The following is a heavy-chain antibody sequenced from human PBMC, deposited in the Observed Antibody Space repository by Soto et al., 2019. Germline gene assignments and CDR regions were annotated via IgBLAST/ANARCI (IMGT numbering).Heavy chain of an antibody. V-gene: IGHV1-2*04. Sequence: ASVKVSCKASGYTFTGYYMHWVRQAPGQGLEWMGWINPNSGGTNYAQKFQGWVTMTRDTSISTAYMELSRLRSDDTAVYYCAGDKGRVYVSDSNLDVWGKGTTVTVSS. CDR1: GYTFTGYY. CDR3: AGDKGRVYVSDSNLDV. CDR2: INPNSGGT. D-gene: IGHD3-16*01. J-gene: IGHJ6*04.